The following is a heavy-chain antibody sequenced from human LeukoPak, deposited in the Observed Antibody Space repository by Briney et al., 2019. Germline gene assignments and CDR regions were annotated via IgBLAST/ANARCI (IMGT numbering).Heavy chain of an antibody. D-gene: IGHD3-22*01. V-gene: IGHV4-34*01. CDR2: INHSGST. J-gene: IGHJ4*02. CDR3: ARVRGDGYYDSSGYSRPTFDY. CDR1: GGSFSGYY. Sequence: PSETLSLTCAVYGGSFSGYYWSWIRQPPGKGLEWIGEINHSGSTNYNPSLKSRVTISVDTSKNQFPLKLSSVTAADTAVYYCARVRGDGYYDSSGYSRPTFDYWGQGTLVTVSS.